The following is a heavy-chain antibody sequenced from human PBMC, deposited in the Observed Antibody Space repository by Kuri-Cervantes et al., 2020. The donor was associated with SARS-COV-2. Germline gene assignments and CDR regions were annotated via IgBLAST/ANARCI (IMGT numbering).Heavy chain of an antibody. V-gene: IGHV3-7*01. J-gene: IGHJ6*03. D-gene: IGHD2-2*01. CDR3: AKSPTPYCSSTSCYSYYYYYMDV. Sequence: GESLKISCAASGFTFSSYWMSWVRQAPGKGLEWVANIKQDGSEKYYVDSVKGRFTISRDNSKNTLYLQMNSLRAEDTAVYYCAKSPTPYCSSTSCYSYYYYYMDVWGKGTTVTVSS. CDR1: GFTFSSYW. CDR2: IKQDGSEK.